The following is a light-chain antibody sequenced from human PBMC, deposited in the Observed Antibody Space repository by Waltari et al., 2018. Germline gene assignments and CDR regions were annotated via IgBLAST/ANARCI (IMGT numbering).Light chain of an antibody. V-gene: IGKV3-15*01. CDR1: QSIRPN. CDR2: GAY. CDR3: QQYDKWLRYS. J-gene: IGKJ2*01. Sequence: IVMTQSPATLSVSPGERATLSCRASQSIRPNLAWFQEQPGQAPRPPIYGAYTRATGVPARFSGSGSGTYFTLVISSLQSEDFAVYYCQQYDKWLRYSFGQGTKLEIK.